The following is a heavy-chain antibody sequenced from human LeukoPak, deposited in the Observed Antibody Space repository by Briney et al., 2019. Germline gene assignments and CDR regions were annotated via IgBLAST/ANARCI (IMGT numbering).Heavy chain of an antibody. CDR2: IKSKTDGGTT. CDR1: GFTFDYYT. V-gene: IGHV3-15*01. CDR3: TTVELGYCSSTSCGLKDLKDY. Sequence: PGGSLRLSCAASGFTFDYYTLAWVRQAPGKGLEWVGRIKSKTDGGTTDYAAPVKGRFTISRDDSKNTLYLQMNSLKTEDTAVYYCTTVELGYCSSTSCGLKDLKDYWGQGTLVTVSS. J-gene: IGHJ4*02. D-gene: IGHD2-2*01.